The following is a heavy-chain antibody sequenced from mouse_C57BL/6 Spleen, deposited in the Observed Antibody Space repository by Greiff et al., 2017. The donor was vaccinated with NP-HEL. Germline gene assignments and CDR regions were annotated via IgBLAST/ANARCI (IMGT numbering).Heavy chain of an antibody. CDR3: ARWGWLLDYYAMDY. J-gene: IGHJ4*01. CDR2: ISYDGSN. Sequence: EVQLQQSGPGLVKPSQSLSLTCSVTGYSITSGYYWNWIRQFPGNKLEWMGYISYDGSNNYNPSLKNRISITRDTSKNQFFLKLNSVTTEDTATYYCARWGWLLDYYAMDYWGQGTSVTVSS. D-gene: IGHD2-3*01. V-gene: IGHV3-6*01. CDR1: GYSITSGYY.